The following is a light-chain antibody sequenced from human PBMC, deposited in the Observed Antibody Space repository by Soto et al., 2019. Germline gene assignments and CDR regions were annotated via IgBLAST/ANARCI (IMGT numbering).Light chain of an antibody. Sequence: EIVMTQSPATLSVSPGERATLSCRASQSVSGNLAWYQQKPGQAPRLLIYGASTRATGIPARFSGSGSGTDFPPTISSLHSEDFAVYYCQQYNNWPPTFGQGARLEIK. CDR3: QQYNNWPPT. CDR2: GAS. CDR1: QSVSGN. V-gene: IGKV3-15*01. J-gene: IGKJ5*01.